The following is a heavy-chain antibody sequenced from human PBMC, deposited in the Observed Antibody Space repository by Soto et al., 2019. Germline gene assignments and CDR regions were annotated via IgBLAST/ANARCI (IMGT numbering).Heavy chain of an antibody. CDR3: AREGSGWNYYYYYYLDV. Sequence: PGGSLRLSCAASGFTFSSYGMHWVRQAPGKGLEWVAVIWYDGSNKYYADSVKGRFTISRDNSKNTLYLQMNSLRAEDTAVYYCAREGSGWNYYYYYYLDVWGKATTVTVSS. J-gene: IGHJ6*03. CDR1: GFTFSSYG. D-gene: IGHD6-19*01. V-gene: IGHV3-33*01. CDR2: IWYDGSNK.